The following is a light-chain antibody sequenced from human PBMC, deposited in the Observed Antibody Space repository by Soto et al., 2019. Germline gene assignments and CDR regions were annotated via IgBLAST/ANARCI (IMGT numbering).Light chain of an antibody. V-gene: IGLV1-47*02. CDR3: SATDDSLGGPV. Sequence: QSVLTQPPSASGTPGQRVTISCSGSYSNVETNYAYWYQQVPGTAPKLLIYTNDQRPSGVPDRFSASKSGTSASLAISGLRSEDEADYFCSATDDSLGGPVFGGGTKVTVL. CDR1: YSNVETNY. J-gene: IGLJ2*01. CDR2: TND.